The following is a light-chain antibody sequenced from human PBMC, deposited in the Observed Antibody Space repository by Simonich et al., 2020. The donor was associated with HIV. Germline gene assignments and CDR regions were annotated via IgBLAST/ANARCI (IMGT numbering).Light chain of an antibody. CDR3: QQYYSTRT. J-gene: IGKJ1*01. CDR1: QSVLYSSNNKNY. Sequence: DIVMTQSPDSLAVSLGARATINCKSSQSVLYSSNNKNYLAWYQPKPGQPPKLLIYWASTRESGVPDRFSASGSGTDFTLTISSLQAEDVAVYYCQQYYSTRTFGQGTKVEIK. CDR2: WAS. V-gene: IGKV4-1*01.